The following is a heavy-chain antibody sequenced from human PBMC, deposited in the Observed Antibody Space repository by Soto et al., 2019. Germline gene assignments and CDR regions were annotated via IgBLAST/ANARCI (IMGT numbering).Heavy chain of an antibody. V-gene: IGHV4-34*01. CDR1: GGSVNGYY. CDR3: ATRITVFGLLMPPFDP. CDR2: INHTGGT. Sequence: PSETLSLTCAVYGGSVNGYYWNWIRQPPGKGLEWVGEINHTGGTHYNPSLKSRVTMSVDTSKNQFSLRLSSVTAADTAIYYCATRITVFGLLMPPFDPWGQGTQVTVSS. J-gene: IGHJ5*02. D-gene: IGHD3-3*01.